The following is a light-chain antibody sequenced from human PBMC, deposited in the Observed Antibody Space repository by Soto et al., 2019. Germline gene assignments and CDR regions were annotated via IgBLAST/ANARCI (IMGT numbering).Light chain of an antibody. V-gene: IGKV3D-15*01. CDR1: QTVSSN. Sequence: EIVMTQSPATLSVSPGERATLSCRASQTVSSNLAWYQQKPGQAPRLLLYGVSTRATGIPARFSGSGSGTEFTLTISSLQSEDFAIYYCQQSNNWPRTFGPGTKVDFK. J-gene: IGKJ3*01. CDR2: GVS. CDR3: QQSNNWPRT.